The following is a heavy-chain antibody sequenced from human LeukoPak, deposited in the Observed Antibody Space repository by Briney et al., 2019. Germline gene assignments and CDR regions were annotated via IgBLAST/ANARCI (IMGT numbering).Heavy chain of an antibody. CDR2: INQSGST. V-gene: IGHV4-34*01. CDR3: ARRSYYYTPNDAFDI. D-gene: IGHD3-10*01. CDR1: GGSFSGYY. Sequence: PSETLSLTCAVYGGSFSGYYWNWIRQPPGKGLEWIGEINQSGSTNYNPSLKSRVTISVDTSKNHFSLKLSSMTAADTAVYYCARRSYYYTPNDAFDIWGQGTMVTVSS. J-gene: IGHJ3*02.